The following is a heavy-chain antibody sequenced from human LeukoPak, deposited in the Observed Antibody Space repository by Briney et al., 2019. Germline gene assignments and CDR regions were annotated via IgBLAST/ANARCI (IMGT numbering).Heavy chain of an antibody. CDR3: ARVFGSSWYWFDP. Sequence: GESLQISCQGAGYSFTSYWIGWVRQMPGKGLEWMGIIYPGDSDTRYSPSFQGQVTISADKSISTAYLQWSSLKASDTAMYYCARVFGSSWYWFDPWGQGTLVTVSS. J-gene: IGHJ5*02. V-gene: IGHV5-51*01. CDR2: IYPGDSDT. CDR1: GYSFTSYW. D-gene: IGHD6-13*01.